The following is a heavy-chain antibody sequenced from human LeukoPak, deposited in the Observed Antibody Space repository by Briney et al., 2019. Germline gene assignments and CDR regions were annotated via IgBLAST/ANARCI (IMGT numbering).Heavy chain of an antibody. D-gene: IGHD2-2*01. Sequence: GASVTVSCKASGYTFIDYHIHWVRQAPGQGLVWMGWINPDSGGTNYAQKFQGRVTMTRDTSIRTAYMELSGLTSDDTALYFCARDYSCTSSTCGNSYMDVWGRGTTVTVSS. CDR3: ARDYSCTSSTCGNSYMDV. J-gene: IGHJ6*03. CDR2: INPDSGGT. V-gene: IGHV1-2*02. CDR1: GYTFIDYH.